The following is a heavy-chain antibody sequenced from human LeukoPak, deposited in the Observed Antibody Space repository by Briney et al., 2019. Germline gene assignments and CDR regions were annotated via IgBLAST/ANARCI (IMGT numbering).Heavy chain of an antibody. CDR3: ARESGCCSSTSCYGPFYYYYYMDV. Sequence: SETLSLTCTVSGGSISSGSYYWSWIRQPAGKGLEWIGRIYTSGSTNYNPSPKSRVTISVDTSKDQFSLKLSSVTAADTAVYYCARESGCCSSTSCYGPFYYYYYMDVWGKGTTVTVSS. CDR2: IYTSGST. CDR1: GGSISSGSYY. D-gene: IGHD2-2*01. J-gene: IGHJ6*03. V-gene: IGHV4-61*02.